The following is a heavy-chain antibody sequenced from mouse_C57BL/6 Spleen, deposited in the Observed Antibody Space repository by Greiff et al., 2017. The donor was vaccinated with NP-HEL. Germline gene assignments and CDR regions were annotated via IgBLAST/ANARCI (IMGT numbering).Heavy chain of an antibody. CDR2: INPNNGGT. CDR1: GYTFTDYY. Sequence: VQLQQSGPELVKPGASVKISCKASGYTFTDYYMNWVKQSHGKSLEWIGDINPNNGGTSYNQKFKGKATLTVDKSSSTAYMELRSLTSEDSAVDYCAGGNWDGAYWGQGTLVTVSA. CDR3: AGGNWDGAY. D-gene: IGHD4-1*01. J-gene: IGHJ3*01. V-gene: IGHV1-26*01.